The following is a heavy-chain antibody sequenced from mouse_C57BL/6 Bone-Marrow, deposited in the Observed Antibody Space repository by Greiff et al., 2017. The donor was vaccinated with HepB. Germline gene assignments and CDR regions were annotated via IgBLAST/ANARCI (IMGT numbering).Heavy chain of an antibody. CDR3: ARPSFTTVVGRDY. CDR2: IFPGSGST. D-gene: IGHD1-1*01. CDR1: GYTFTDYY. J-gene: IGHJ2*01. V-gene: IGHV1-75*01. Sequence: QVQLKQSGPELVKPGASVKISCKASGYTFTDYYINWVQQRPGQGLEWIGWIFPGSGSTYYNEKFKGKATLTVDKSSSTAYMLLSSLTSEDSAVYFCARPSFTTVVGRDYWGQGTTLTVSS.